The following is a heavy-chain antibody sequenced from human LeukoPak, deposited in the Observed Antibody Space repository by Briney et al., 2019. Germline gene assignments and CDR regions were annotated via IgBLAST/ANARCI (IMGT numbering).Heavy chain of an antibody. CDR2: INHSGST. V-gene: IGHV4-34*01. CDR1: GFTFSSYA. Sequence: GSLRLSCAASGFTFSSYAMSWVRQPPGKGLEWIGEINHSGSTDYNPSLKSRVTISVDTSKNQFSLKLSSVTAADTAVYYCARSSLIDYDFWSGYYPRGMDVWGQGTTVTVSS. J-gene: IGHJ6*02. D-gene: IGHD3-3*01. CDR3: ARSSLIDYDFWSGYYPRGMDV.